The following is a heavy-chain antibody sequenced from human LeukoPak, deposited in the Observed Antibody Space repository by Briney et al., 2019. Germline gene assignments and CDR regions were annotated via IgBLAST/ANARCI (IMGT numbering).Heavy chain of an antibody. D-gene: IGHD3-16*02. CDR1: GGSISRGDYY. Sequence: PSETLSLTCTVSGGSISRGDYYWSWIRQPPGKGLEWIGYIYYSGSTYYNPSLKSRVTISVDTSKNQFSLKLSSVTAADTAVYYCARLMITFGGVISPFDYWGPGTLVTVSS. CDR3: ARLMITFGGVISPFDY. J-gene: IGHJ4*02. V-gene: IGHV4-30-4*08. CDR2: IYYSGST.